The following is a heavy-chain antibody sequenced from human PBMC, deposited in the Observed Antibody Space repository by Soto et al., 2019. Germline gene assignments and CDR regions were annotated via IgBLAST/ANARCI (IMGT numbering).Heavy chain of an antibody. CDR2: INHSGST. CDR3: CLLLDHYGMDV. D-gene: IGHD2-21*02. Sequence: SETLSLTCAVYGGSFSGYYWSWIRQPPGKGLEWIGEINHSGSTNYNPSLKSRVTISVDTSKKQFSLNLSSVSAADTAVYYCCLLLDHYGMDVCGQGTTVTVSS. J-gene: IGHJ6*02. CDR1: GGSFSGYY. V-gene: IGHV4-34*01.